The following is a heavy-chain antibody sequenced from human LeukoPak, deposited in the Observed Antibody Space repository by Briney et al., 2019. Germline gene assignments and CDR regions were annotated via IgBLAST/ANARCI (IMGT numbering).Heavy chain of an antibody. J-gene: IGHJ4*02. D-gene: IGHD3-22*01. CDR2: IYSGGST. CDR1: GFIVSSNS. CDR3: AVNYYDSSGYYY. Sequence: GGSLRLSCAASGFIVSSNSMSWVRQAPGKGLEWVSVIYSGGSTYYADSVKGRFTISRDNSKNTLYLEMNSLRAEDTAVYYCAVNYYDSSGYYYWGQGTLVTVSS. V-gene: IGHV3-53*01.